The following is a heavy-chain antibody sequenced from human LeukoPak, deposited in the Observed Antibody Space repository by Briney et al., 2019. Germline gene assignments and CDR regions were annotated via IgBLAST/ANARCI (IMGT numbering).Heavy chain of an antibody. V-gene: IGHV3-48*01. CDR1: GFTFSNYN. Sequence: GGSLRLSCAVSGFTFSNYNMNWVRQAPGKGLEWVSYITSTSSTIYYADSVRGRFTISRDNAKNSLYLQMNSLRAEDTALYYCARDTSARYGSARIYYYNYMDVWGKGTTVTVSS. CDR3: ARDTSARYGSARIYYYNYMDV. CDR2: ITSTSSTI. J-gene: IGHJ6*03. D-gene: IGHD3-10*01.